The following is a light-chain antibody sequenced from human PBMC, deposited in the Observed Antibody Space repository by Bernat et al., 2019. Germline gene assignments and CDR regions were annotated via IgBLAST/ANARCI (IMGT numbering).Light chain of an antibody. CDR2: DVS. J-gene: IGLJ3*02. Sequence: QSALTQPASVSGSPGQSITLSCTGTSSDVGAYNYVSWYQQHPGRAPKLMIFDVSNRPSGVSDRFSGSKSGNTASLTISGLRPEDEADYYCSNVSTTSTPYVFGGGTKLTVL. CDR3: SNVSTTSTPYV. CDR1: SSDVGAYNY. V-gene: IGLV2-14*03.